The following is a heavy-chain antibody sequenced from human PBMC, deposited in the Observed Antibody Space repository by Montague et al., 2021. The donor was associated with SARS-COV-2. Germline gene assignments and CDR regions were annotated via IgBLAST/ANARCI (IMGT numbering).Heavy chain of an antibody. CDR1: GFTFSSYW. V-gene: IGHV3-7*01. CDR2: LKQDGSEK. J-gene: IGHJ4*02. Sequence: SLRLSCAASGFTFSSYWMSWVRQAPGKGLEWVANLKQDGSEKYYVDSVKGRFTISRDNAKNSLYLQMNSLRAEDTAVYYCARDGYGNYPFDYWGQGTLVTVSS. CDR3: ARDGYGNYPFDY. D-gene: IGHD4-11*01.